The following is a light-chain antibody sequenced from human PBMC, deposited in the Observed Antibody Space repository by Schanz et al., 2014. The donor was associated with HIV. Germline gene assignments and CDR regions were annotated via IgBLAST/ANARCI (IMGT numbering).Light chain of an antibody. CDR1: SSDVGGYNY. J-gene: IGLJ2*01. V-gene: IGLV2-11*01. CDR3: CSYAHRSMSVV. CDR2: DVS. Sequence: QSALTQPRSVSGSPGQSVAISCTGTSSDVGGYNYLSWYQQHPGKAPKLMIYDVSKRPSGVSNRFSGSKSGNTASLTISGLQAEDEADYYCCSYAHRSMSVVFGGGTKLTVL.